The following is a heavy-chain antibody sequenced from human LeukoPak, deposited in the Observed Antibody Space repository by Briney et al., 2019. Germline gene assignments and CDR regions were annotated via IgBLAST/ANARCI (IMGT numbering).Heavy chain of an antibody. CDR3: ARAALLQMGPFDY. CDR1: GGSISSSSYY. V-gene: IGHV4-39*07. J-gene: IGHJ4*02. Sequence: SETLSLTCTVSGGSISSSSYYWGWIRQPPGKGLEWIGSIYYSGSTCYNPSLKSRVTISVDTSKNQFSLKLSSVTAADTAVYYCARAALLQMGPFDYWGQGTLVTVSS. D-gene: IGHD3-22*01. CDR2: IYYSGST.